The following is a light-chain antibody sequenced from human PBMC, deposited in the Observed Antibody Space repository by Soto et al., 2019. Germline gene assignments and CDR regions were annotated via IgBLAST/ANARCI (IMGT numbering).Light chain of an antibody. CDR1: SSDVGGYNY. CDR2: DVS. Sequence: QSALTQPASVSGSPXQSITISXTGTSSDVGGYNYVSWYQQHPGKAPKLMIYDVSNRPSGVSNRFSGSKSGNTASLTISGLQAEDEADYYCSSYTTSSPHVVFGGGTKLTVL. V-gene: IGLV2-14*01. CDR3: SSYTTSSPHVV. J-gene: IGLJ2*01.